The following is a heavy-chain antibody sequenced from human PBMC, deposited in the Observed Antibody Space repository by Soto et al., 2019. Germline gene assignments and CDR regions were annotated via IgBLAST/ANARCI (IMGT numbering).Heavy chain of an antibody. CDR2: MSHSGGT. Sequence: EQLQQWGAGLLKPSETLSLTCAVYGGFVSSGSYYWSWIRQPPGKGLEWIGEMSHSGGTHFNPSLKSRVTISVDTSKNQFSLKMSSVTAADTALYYCARVERGTATTVVDAFDIWGPGTIVTVSS. CDR1: GGFVSSGSYY. V-gene: IGHV4-34*01. CDR3: ARVERGTATTVVDAFDI. D-gene: IGHD1-1*01. J-gene: IGHJ3*02.